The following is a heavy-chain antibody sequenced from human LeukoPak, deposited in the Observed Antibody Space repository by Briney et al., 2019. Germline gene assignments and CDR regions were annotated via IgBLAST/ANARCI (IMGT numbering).Heavy chain of an antibody. D-gene: IGHD2-15*01. CDR2: IYYSGST. CDR1: GGSISSYY. V-gene: IGHV4-59*01. J-gene: IGHJ5*02. CDR3: ARERPYCSGGSCYEDNWFDP. Sequence: SETLSLTCTVSGGSISSYYWSWIRQPPGKGLEWIGYIYYSGSTNYNPSLKSRVTISVDTPKNQFSLKLSSVTAADTAVYYCARERPYCSGGSCYEDNWFDPWGQGTLVTVSS.